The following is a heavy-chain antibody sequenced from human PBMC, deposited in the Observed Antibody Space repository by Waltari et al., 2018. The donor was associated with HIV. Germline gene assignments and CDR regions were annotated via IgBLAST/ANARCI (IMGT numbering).Heavy chain of an antibody. D-gene: IGHD3-9*01. CDR2: IYYSGNP. J-gene: IGHJ4*02. V-gene: IGHV4-39*01. CDR3: ARHRRNDIGDY. CDR1: GGSISSSNYY. Sequence: QLQLQESGPGLVKPSETLSLTCTVSGGSISSSNYYWGWLRQPPGKGLEWIGRIYYSGNPYNNPSLKSRVTISIDTSKNQFSLKLSSVTAADTAVYYCARHRRNDIGDYWGQGTLVTVSS.